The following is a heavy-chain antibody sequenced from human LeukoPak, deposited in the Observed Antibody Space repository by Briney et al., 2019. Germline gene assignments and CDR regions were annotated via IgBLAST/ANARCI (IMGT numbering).Heavy chain of an antibody. CDR1: GCTFDDYG. D-gene: IGHD2-2*01. CDR2: INWNGGST. CDR3: ASSCSSTSCYGRDV. Sequence: PGGSLRLSCAASGCTFDDYGMSWVRQAPGKGLEWVSCINWNGGSTGYADSVKGRFTISRDNAKNSLYMQMNSLRAEDTALYHCASSCSSTSCYGRDVWGKGTTVTVSS. J-gene: IGHJ6*04. V-gene: IGHV3-20*01.